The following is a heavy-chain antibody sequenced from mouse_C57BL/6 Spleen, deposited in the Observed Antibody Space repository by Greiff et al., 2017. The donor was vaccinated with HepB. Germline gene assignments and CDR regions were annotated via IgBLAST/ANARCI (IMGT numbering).Heavy chain of an antibody. D-gene: IGHD2-3*01. V-gene: IGHV1-9*01. J-gene: IGHJ4*01. CDR3: ARSDGYYEGDYYAMDY. Sequence: QVQLKESGAELMKPGASVKLSCKATGYTFTGYWIEWVKQRPGHGLEWIGEILPGSGSTNYNEKFKGKATFTADTSSNTAYMQLSSLTTEDSAIYYCARSDGYYEGDYYAMDYWGQGTSVTVSS. CDR2: ILPGSGST. CDR1: GYTFTGYW.